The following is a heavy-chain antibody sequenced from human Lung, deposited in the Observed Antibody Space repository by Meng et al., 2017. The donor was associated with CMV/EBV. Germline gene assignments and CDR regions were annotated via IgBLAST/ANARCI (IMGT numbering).Heavy chain of an antibody. CDR1: GYSFTSYW. V-gene: IGHV5-51*01. CDR2: IYPGDSDT. D-gene: IGHD3-3*01. Sequence: GGSLILSCKGSGYSFTSYWIGWVRQMPGKGLEWMGIIYPGDSDTRYSPSFQGQVTISADKSISTAYLQWSSLKASDTAMYYCARRPRRFLEWFDGMDVWGQGTTVTVSS. CDR3: ARRPRRFLEWFDGMDV. J-gene: IGHJ6*02.